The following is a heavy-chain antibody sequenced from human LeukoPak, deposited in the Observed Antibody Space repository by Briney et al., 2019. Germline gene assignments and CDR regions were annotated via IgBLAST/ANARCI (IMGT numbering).Heavy chain of an antibody. Sequence: ALVKVSCKASGYSFTSYYMHWVRQAPGQGLEWMGIIDPSGGSTNYAQKFQGRITMTRDTSTSTVYMELSSLRSEDTAIYYCASLGSGSSPIIDFDYWGQGTLVTVSS. V-gene: IGHV1-46*01. CDR3: ASLGSGSSPIIDFDY. CDR2: IDPSGGST. CDR1: GYSFTSYY. D-gene: IGHD3-10*01. J-gene: IGHJ4*02.